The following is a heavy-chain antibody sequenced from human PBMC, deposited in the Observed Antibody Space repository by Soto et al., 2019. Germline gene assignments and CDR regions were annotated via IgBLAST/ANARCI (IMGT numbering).Heavy chain of an antibody. J-gene: IGHJ6*02. CDR3: SRDQRWLRSFYYYGMDV. CDR1: GGSISSGGYY. CDR2: IYYSGST. V-gene: IGHV4-31*02. D-gene: IGHD5-12*01. Sequence: TLSLTCTVSGGSISSGGYYWSWIRQHPGKGLEWIGYIYYSGSTYYNPSLKSRVTISVGTSKNQFSLKLSSVTAADTAVSYCSRDQRWLRSFYYYGMDVWGQGTTFTVSS.